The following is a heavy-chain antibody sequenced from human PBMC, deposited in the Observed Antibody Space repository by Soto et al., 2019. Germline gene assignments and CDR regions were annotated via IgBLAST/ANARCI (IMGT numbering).Heavy chain of an antibody. CDR1: GGSISRSY. D-gene: IGHD2-2*01. V-gene: IGHV4-59*01. CDR2: IYSSRST. CDR3: ARLAGILPAADEPREVHWYSDP. J-gene: IGHJ2*01. Sequence: QVQLQESGPGLVKPSETLSLTCTVSGGSISRSYWSWIRQPPGKGPEWIGYIYSSRSTNYNPSLNSQVTIPVDTSKNQFSPKLSSVTAADTAVYYCARLAGILPAADEPREVHWYSDPLVRATLVTVSS.